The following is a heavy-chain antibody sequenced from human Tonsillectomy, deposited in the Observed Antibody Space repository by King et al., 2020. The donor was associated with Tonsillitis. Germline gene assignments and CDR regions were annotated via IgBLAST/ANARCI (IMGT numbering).Heavy chain of an antibody. CDR2: IYYSGST. D-gene: IGHD5-18*01. CDR3: ARGRGYSYAHYDY. CDR1: GGSISTYY. V-gene: IGHV4-59*01. J-gene: IGHJ4*02. Sequence: QLQESGPGLVKPSETLSLTCTVSGGSISTYYWSWIRQPPRKGLVWIGYIYYSGSTNYNSSLKNRVTISIDTSKNQFSLKLSSVTAADTAVYYCARGRGYSYAHYDYWGQGTLVTVSS.